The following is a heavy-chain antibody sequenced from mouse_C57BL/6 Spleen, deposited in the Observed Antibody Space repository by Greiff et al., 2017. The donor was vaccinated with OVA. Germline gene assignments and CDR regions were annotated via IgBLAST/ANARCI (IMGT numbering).Heavy chain of an antibody. CDR2: IYPGSGST. V-gene: IGHV1-55*01. CDR1: GYTFTSYW. D-gene: IGHD1-1*01. Sequence: QVHVKQPGAELVKPGASVKMSCKASGYTFTSYWITWVKQRPGQGLEWIGDIYPGSGSTNYNEKFKSKATLTVDTSSSTAYMQLSSLTSEDSAVYYCARDDYYGSPDYWGQGTTLTVSS. J-gene: IGHJ2*01. CDR3: ARDDYYGSPDY.